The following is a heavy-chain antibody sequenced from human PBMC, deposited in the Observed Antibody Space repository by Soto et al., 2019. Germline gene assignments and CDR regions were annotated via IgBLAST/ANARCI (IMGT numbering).Heavy chain of an antibody. V-gene: IGHV1-3*01. CDR2: INAGNGNT. J-gene: IGHJ4*02. D-gene: IGHD3-16*01. CDR3: AVGGVYGTGHGGYFDY. CDR1: GYTFTSYA. Sequence: QVQLVQSGAEVKKPGASVKVSCKASGYTFTSYAMHWVRQAPGQRLEWMGWINAGNGNTKYSQKCPGRGTITRDTSASTAYMELSSLRSEDTAVYYCAVGGVYGTGHGGYFDYWGQGTLVTVSS.